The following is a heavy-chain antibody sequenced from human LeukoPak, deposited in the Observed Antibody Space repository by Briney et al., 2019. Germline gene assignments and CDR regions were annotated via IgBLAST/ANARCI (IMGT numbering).Heavy chain of an antibody. CDR1: GGSISSYY. Sequence: PSETLSLTCTVSGGSISSYYWSWIRQPPGKGLEWIGYIYYSGSTNYKPSLKSRVTISVDTSKNQFSLKLSSVTAADTAVYYCARYTYYYDSSYYYYTFDYWGQGTLVTVSS. J-gene: IGHJ4*02. CDR2: IYYSGST. D-gene: IGHD3-22*01. V-gene: IGHV4-59*01. CDR3: ARYTYYYDSSYYYYTFDY.